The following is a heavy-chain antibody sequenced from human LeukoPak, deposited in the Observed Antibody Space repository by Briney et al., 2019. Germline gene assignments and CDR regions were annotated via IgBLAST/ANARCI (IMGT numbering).Heavy chain of an antibody. J-gene: IGHJ3*02. V-gene: IGHV4-59*01. Sequence: SETLSLTCTVSGGSISSYYWSWIRQPPGKGLEWIGYIYYSGSTNYNPSLKSRVTISVDTSKNQFSLKLSSVTAADTAVYYCARVRGDGSDAFDIWGQGTMVTVSS. CDR2: IYYSGST. CDR1: GGSISSYY. D-gene: IGHD2-15*01. CDR3: ARVRGDGSDAFDI.